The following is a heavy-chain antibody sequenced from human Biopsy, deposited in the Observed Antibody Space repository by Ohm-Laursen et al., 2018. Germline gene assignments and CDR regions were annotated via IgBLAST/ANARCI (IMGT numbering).Heavy chain of an antibody. CDR2: IYSGGYT. Sequence: SLRLSRSASVFTVSNNYMTCVRQAPGQGLEWVPLIYSGGYTRYTDSVKSRFTISRDSSKNTLYLQMNRQRVEYTAVYYCARWASGVGTIGRGQGTLVTVSS. CDR3: ARWASGVGTIG. V-gene: IGHV3-66*01. J-gene: IGHJ4*02. D-gene: IGHD5-12*01. CDR1: VFTVSNNY.